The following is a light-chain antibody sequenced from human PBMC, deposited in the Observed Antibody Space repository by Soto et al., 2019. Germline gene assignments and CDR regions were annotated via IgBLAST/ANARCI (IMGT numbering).Light chain of an antibody. V-gene: IGLV2-8*01. CDR3: SSYAGSNNFV. CDR1: SSDVGAYNH. Sequence: QSVLTQPPSASGSPGQSVTISCTGTSSDVGAYNHVAWYQQHPGKAPQLMIYEVRKRPSGVPDRCAGSKSGNTASLSVWRLQAEDEYDYYCSSYAGSNNFVFGTGTKVTVL. CDR2: EVR. J-gene: IGLJ1*01.